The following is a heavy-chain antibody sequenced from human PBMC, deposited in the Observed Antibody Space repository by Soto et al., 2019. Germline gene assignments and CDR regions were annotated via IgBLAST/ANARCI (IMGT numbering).Heavy chain of an antibody. D-gene: IGHD1-1*01. Sequence: VGSLRLSCAASVFTFSSYAMSWVRHAPGKGLEWVSAISGRTGSTSYADSVKGRFTISRDNSRNTLYLQMNSLRAEDTAVYYCGVQYDYWGQGTRVTVSS. J-gene: IGHJ4*02. CDR1: VFTFSSYA. V-gene: IGHV3-23*01. CDR3: GVQYDY. CDR2: ISGRTGST.